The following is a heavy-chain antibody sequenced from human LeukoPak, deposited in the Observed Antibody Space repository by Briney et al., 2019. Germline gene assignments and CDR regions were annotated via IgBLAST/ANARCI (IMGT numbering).Heavy chain of an antibody. D-gene: IGHD6-13*01. V-gene: IGHV3-30*02. J-gene: IGHJ6*02. CDR3: AREPGTAAGPNTRYYYYYGMDV. Sequence: GGSLRPSCAASGFTFGSYGMHWVRQAPGKGLEWVAFIRYDGSNKYYADSVKGRFTISRDNSKNTLYLQMNSLRAEDTAVYYCAREPGTAAGPNTRYYYYYGMDVWGQGTTVTVSS. CDR2: IRYDGSNK. CDR1: GFTFGSYG.